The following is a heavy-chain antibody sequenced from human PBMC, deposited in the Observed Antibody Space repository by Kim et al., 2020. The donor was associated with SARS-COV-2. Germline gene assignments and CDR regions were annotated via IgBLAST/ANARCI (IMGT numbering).Heavy chain of an antibody. CDR2: ST. J-gene: IGHJ6*02. V-gene: IGHV3-53*04. Sequence: STFDADSAKGRFTISRHNSKNTLYLQMNSLRAEDTAVYYCARDAASYGMDVWGQGTTVTVS. CDR3: ARDAASYGMDV.